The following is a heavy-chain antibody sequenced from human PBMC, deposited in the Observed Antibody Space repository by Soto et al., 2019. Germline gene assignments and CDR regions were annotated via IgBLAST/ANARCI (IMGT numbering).Heavy chain of an antibody. CDR1: GDSISSNSHY. CDR2: VFHSGST. J-gene: IGHJ4*01. Sequence: SETLSLTCTVSGDSISSNSHYWGWIRQSPGKGLEWIGSVFHSGSTKYNASLKSRVTISVDTSKDQFSLRLSSVTVADTVIYYCARLFNGNYYIDYWGHGTQVTVSS. CDR3: ARLFNGNYYIDY. D-gene: IGHD1-26*01. V-gene: IGHV4-39*01.